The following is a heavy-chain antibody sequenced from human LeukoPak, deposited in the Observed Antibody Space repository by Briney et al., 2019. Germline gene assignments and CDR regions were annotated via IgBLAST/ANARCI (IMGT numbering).Heavy chain of an antibody. CDR2: IYHGGGT. V-gene: IGHV4-59*01. D-gene: IGHD3-10*01. Sequence: PSETLSLTCTVSGGSISSYYWSWIRQPPGKGLEWIGYIYHGGGTNYNPSLKSRVTISVDTSKNQFSLKLSSVTAADTAVYFCARSTLTRVRGTVDWFDPWGQGTLVTVSS. CDR3: ARSTLTRVRGTVDWFDP. J-gene: IGHJ5*02. CDR1: GGSISSYY.